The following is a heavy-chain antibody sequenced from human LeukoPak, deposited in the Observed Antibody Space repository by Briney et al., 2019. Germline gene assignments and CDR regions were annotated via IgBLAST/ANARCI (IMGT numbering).Heavy chain of an antibody. CDR3: ARVRLSGAYLDAFDI. CDR2: IYYSGST. V-gene: IGHV4-59*02. J-gene: IGHJ3*02. D-gene: IGHD1-26*01. Sequence: KSSETLSLTCTVSGGSVSSYYWSWIRQPPGKGPEWIGYIYYSGSTNYNPSLKSRVTISVDTSKNQFSLKLNSITTADTAVYYCARVRLSGAYLDAFDIWGQGTMVTVSS. CDR1: GGSVSSYY.